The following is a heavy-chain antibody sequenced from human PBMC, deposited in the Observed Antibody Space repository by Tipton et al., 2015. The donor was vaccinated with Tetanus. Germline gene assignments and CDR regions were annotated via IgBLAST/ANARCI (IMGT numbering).Heavy chain of an antibody. V-gene: IGHV4-34*01. CDR1: GDSFSGGGY. CDR3: ARERVLVRSYYYYYFCMDV. J-gene: IGHJ6*02. Sequence: TLSLTCTVSGDSFSGGGYWTWIRQHPGKGLEWIGEVNHRGSTNYNPSLKSRVTISEDTSKNEFSLKLTSVTDADTAVYYCARERVLVRSYYYYYFCMDVWGQGATVTVSS. D-gene: IGHD3-10*01. CDR2: VNHRGST.